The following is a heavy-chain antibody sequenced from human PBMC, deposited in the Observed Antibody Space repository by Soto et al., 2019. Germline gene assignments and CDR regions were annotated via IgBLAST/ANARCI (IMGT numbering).Heavy chain of an antibody. D-gene: IGHD2-15*01. CDR3: ARALDPPPAATPSGRCSVYV. J-gene: IGHJ6*03. Sequence: QVQLVQSGAEVKKPGATAKVSCKPSGYTFPSYGIRWVRQAPVKGLEWMGWISAYNGNTNLAQKLQARATMTTGTPTSTAYMGLSGLSGDDTAVYYCARALDPPPAATPSGRCSVYVWCKGTTVCVSS. CDR1: GYTFPSYG. CDR2: ISAYNGNT. V-gene: IGHV1-18*01.